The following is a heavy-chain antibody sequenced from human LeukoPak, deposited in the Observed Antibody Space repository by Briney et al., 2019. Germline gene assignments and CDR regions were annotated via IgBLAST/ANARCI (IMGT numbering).Heavy chain of an antibody. V-gene: IGHV1-69*05. CDR2: IIPIFGTA. J-gene: IGHJ6*03. D-gene: IGHD4-17*01. CDR1: GGTFSSYA. Sequence: SVKVSCKASGGTFSSYAISWVRQAPGQGLEWMGGIIPIFGTANYAQKFQGRVTITTDESTSTAYMELSSLRSEDTAVYYCAREALGDYGDYRSPKNYYYYYMDVWGKGTTVTVSS. CDR3: AREALGDYGDYRSPKNYYYYYMDV.